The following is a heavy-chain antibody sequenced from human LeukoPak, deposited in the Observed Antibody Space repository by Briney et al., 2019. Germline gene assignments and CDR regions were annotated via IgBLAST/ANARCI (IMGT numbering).Heavy chain of an antibody. Sequence: PGGSLRLSCAASGFTFSDYVMSWVRQAPGKGLEWVSYINHNGETIFYPDFVKGRFTISRDNAKNSLYLQMNSLRAEDTAVYYCARDPDCSSTSCYIDYWGQGTLVTVSS. J-gene: IGHJ4*02. V-gene: IGHV3-48*01. CDR3: ARDPDCSSTSCYIDY. CDR1: GFTFSDYV. CDR2: INHNGETI. D-gene: IGHD2-2*02.